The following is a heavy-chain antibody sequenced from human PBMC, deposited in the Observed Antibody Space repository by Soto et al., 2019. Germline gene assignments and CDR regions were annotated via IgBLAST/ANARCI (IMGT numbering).Heavy chain of an antibody. Sequence: GGSLRLSCAASGFTVSSNYMSWVRQAPGKGLEWVSVIYSGGSTYYADSVKGRFTISRHNSKNTLYLQMNSLRAEDTAVYYCARESGDGYYYYYMDVWGKGTTVTVSS. V-gene: IGHV3-53*04. CDR2: IYSGGST. D-gene: IGHD4-17*01. CDR3: ARESGDGYYYYYMDV. CDR1: GFTVSSNY. J-gene: IGHJ6*03.